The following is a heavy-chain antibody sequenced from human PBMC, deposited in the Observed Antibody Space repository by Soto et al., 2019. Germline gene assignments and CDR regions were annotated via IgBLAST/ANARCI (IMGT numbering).Heavy chain of an antibody. CDR1: GFTFSSYA. Sequence: QVQPVESGGGVVQPGRSLRLSCAASGFTFSSYAMHWVRQAPGKGLEWVAVISYDGSNKYYADSVKGRFTISRDNSKNTLYLQMNSLRAEDTAVYYCARGVTTVTHYYYYGMDVWGQGTTVTVSS. V-gene: IGHV3-30-3*01. CDR3: ARGVTTVTHYYYYGMDV. D-gene: IGHD4-4*01. J-gene: IGHJ6*02. CDR2: ISYDGSNK.